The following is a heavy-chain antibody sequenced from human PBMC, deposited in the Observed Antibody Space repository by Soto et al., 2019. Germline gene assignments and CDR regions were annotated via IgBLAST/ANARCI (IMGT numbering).Heavy chain of an antibody. Sequence: GGSLRLSCAASGFTFSSYEMNWVRQAPGKGLEWVSYISSSSSYIYYADSVKGRFTISRDNAKNSLYLQMNSLRAEDTAVYYCARDGEYYYDSSGYYYVVPLDYWGQGTLVTVSS. J-gene: IGHJ4*02. CDR1: GFTFSSYE. V-gene: IGHV3-21*05. D-gene: IGHD3-22*01. CDR3: ARDGEYYYDSSGYYYVVPLDY. CDR2: ISSSSSYI.